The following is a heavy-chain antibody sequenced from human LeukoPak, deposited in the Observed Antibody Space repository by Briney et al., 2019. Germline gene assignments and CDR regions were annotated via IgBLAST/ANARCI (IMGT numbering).Heavy chain of an antibody. CDR3: ARGRITMDFDY. CDR2: INHRGST. V-gene: IGHV4-34*01. D-gene: IGHD3-10*01. J-gene: IGHJ4*02. CDR1: GGSFSSYY. Sequence: SETLSLTCAVYGGSFSSYYLTWIRQPPGKGLEWIGDINHRGSTNYNPSLKSRVTISVDTSKNQFSLNLSSVTAADTAVYYCARGRITMDFDYWGQGTLVTVSS.